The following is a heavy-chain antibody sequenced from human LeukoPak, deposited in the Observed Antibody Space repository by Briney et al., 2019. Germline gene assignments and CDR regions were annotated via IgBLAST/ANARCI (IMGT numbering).Heavy chain of an antibody. CDR1: GGSISSYY. Sequence: PSETLSLTCTVSGGSISSYYWSWIRQPPGKGLEWIGYIYYSGSTNYNPSLKSRVTISVDTSKNQFSLKLSSVTAADTAVYYCARAPGETRYSSSWQNFDYWGQGTLVTVSS. D-gene: IGHD6-13*01. CDR3: ARAPGETRYSSSWQNFDY. J-gene: IGHJ4*02. CDR2: IYYSGST. V-gene: IGHV4-59*01.